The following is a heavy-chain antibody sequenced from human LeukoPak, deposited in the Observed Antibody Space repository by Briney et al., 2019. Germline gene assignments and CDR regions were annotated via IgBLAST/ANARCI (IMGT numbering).Heavy chain of an antibody. Sequence: GGSLRLSCAASGFTFSSYAMHWVRQAPGKGLEWVAVISYDGSNKYYADSVKGRFTISRDNSKNTLYLQMNSLGAEDTAVYYCARVPGYYDSSGMASRGQTSQYYFDYWGQGTLVTVSS. V-gene: IGHV3-30-3*01. J-gene: IGHJ4*02. CDR2: ISYDGSNK. CDR1: GFTFSSYA. CDR3: ARVPGYYDSSGMASRGQTSQYYFDY. D-gene: IGHD3-22*01.